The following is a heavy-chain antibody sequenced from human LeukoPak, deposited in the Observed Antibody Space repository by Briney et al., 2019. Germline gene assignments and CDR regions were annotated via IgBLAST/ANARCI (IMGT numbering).Heavy chain of an antibody. D-gene: IGHD2-15*01. CDR2: ISWSSGDI. Sequence: GGSLRLSCAASGFTFDNYAMHWVRQAPGKGLEWVSGISWSSGDIGYADSVKGRFTISRDNAKNSLYLQMNSLRAEDTAFYYCTREGFTYSFDYWGQGTLVTVSS. J-gene: IGHJ4*02. CDR3: TREGFTYSFDY. V-gene: IGHV3-9*01. CDR1: GFTFDNYA.